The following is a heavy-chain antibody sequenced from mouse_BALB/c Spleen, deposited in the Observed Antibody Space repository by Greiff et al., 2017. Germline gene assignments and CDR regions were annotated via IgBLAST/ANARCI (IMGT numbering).Heavy chain of an antibody. V-gene: IGHV5-17*02. CDR3: ARDGNYDWYFDV. D-gene: IGHD2-1*01. CDR1: GFTFSSFG. J-gene: IGHJ1*01. CDR2: ISSGSSTI. Sequence: EVKLMESGGGLVQPGGSRKLSCAASGFTFSSFGMHWVRQAPEKGLEWVAYISSGSSTIYYADTVKGRFTISRDNPKNTLFLQMTSLRSEDTAMYYCARDGNYDWYFDVWGAGTTVTVSS.